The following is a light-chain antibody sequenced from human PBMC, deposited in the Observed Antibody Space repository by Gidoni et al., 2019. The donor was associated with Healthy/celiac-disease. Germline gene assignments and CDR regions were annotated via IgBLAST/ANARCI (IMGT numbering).Light chain of an antibody. CDR1: QNVSSN. CDR3: QQYNNWPFS. V-gene: IGKV3-15*01. Sequence: ELVITQPPATLSVSPGERATLSCRASQNVSSNLAWYQQKPGQAPRLLIYGASTRATGIPARFSGSGSGTEFTLTISSLQSEDFAVYYCQQYNNWPFSFGQGTKLEIK. J-gene: IGKJ2*03. CDR2: GAS.